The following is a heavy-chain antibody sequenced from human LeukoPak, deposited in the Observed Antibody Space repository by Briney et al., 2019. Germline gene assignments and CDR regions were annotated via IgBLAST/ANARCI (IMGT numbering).Heavy chain of an antibody. J-gene: IGHJ5*02. CDR1: GYTFTSYG. CDR3: ARALNYDILTGYSNWFNP. V-gene: IGHV1-18*04. D-gene: IGHD3-9*01. CDR2: ISAYNGNT. Sequence: ASVKVSCKASGYTFTSYGISWVRQAPGQGLEWMGWISAYNGNTNYAQKLQGRVTMTTDTSTSTANMELRSLRSDDTAVYYCARALNYDILTGYSNWFNPWGQGTLVTVSS.